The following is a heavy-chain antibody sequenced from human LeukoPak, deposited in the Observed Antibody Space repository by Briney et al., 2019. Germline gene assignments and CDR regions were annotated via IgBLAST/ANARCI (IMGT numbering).Heavy chain of an antibody. Sequence: PGRSLRLSCAASGFTFDDYAMPWVRQAPGKGLEWVSGISWNSGSIGYADSVKGRFTISRDNAKNSLYLQMNSLRAEDTALYYCAKAKSLYYDSSGYLDYWGQGTLVTVSS. CDR3: AKAKSLYYDSSGYLDY. V-gene: IGHV3-9*01. J-gene: IGHJ4*02. D-gene: IGHD3-22*01. CDR2: ISWNSGSI. CDR1: GFTFDDYA.